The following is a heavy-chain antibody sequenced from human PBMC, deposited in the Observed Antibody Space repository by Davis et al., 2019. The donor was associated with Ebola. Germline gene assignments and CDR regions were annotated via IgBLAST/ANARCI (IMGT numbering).Heavy chain of an antibody. CDR1: GFTFSDYY. J-gene: IGHJ5*02. Sequence: GASLKISCAASGFTFSDYYMSWIRQAPGKGLEWVSYISSSGSTIYYADSVKGRFTISRDNAKNSLYLQMNSLRAEDTAVYYCARDRYSSGFFDPWGKGTLVTVSS. CDR2: ISSSGSTI. CDR3: ARDRYSSGFFDP. D-gene: IGHD6-19*01. V-gene: IGHV3-11*01.